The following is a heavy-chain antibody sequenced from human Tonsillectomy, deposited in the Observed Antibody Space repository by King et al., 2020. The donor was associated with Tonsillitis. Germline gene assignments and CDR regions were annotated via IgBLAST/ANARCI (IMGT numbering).Heavy chain of an antibody. CDR3: AREGYGSGRVTFDY. CDR2: INHSGST. V-gene: IGHV4-34*01. D-gene: IGHD3-10*01. Sequence: VQLQQWGAGLLKPSETLSLTCAVYGGSSSGYYWSWIRQPPGKGLEWIGEINHSGSTNYNPPLNSRVTISVDTSKNQFSLKLSSVTAADPAVNYCAREGYGSGRVTFDYWGQGTLVTVSS. J-gene: IGHJ4*02. CDR1: GGSSSGYY.